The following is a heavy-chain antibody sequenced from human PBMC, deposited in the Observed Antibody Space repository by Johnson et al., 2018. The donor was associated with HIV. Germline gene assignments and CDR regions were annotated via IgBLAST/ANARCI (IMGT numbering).Heavy chain of an antibody. CDR2: IRYDGSNK. D-gene: IGHD4-23*01. J-gene: IGHJ3*02. CDR3: AKESETYGGNIGFQHAFDI. Sequence: QVQLVESGGGVVQPGGSLRLSCAASGFTFSSYGMHWVRQAPGKGLEWVAFIRYDGSNKYYADYVKGRFTVSRDNSKNTLYLQMNSLRADDTAVYYCAKESETYGGNIGFQHAFDIWGQGTMVTVSS. CDR1: GFTFSSYG. V-gene: IGHV3-30*02.